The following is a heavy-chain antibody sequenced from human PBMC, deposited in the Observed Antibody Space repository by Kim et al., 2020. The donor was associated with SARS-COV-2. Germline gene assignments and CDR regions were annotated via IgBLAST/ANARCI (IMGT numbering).Heavy chain of an antibody. CDR2: ISGSGGST. Sequence: GGSLRLSCAASGFTFSSYAMSWVRQAPGKGLEWVSAISGSGGSTYYADSVKGRFTISRDNSKNTLYLQMNSLRAEDTAIYYCAKNGVLEWELLPGGDYWGQGTLVTVSS. V-gene: IGHV3-23*01. CDR1: GFTFSSYA. J-gene: IGHJ4*02. CDR3: AKNGVLEWELLPGGDY. D-gene: IGHD1-26*01.